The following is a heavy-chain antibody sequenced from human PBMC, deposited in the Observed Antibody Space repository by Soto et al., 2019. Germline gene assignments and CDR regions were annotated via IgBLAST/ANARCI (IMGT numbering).Heavy chain of an antibody. V-gene: IGHV1-18*01. CDR3: AREGLAVAGPSLDY. Sequence: SVKVSCKASGYTFTSYGISWVRQAPGQRLERMGWISAYNGNTNYAQKLQGRVTMTTDTSTSTAYMELRSLRSDDTAVYYCAREGLAVAGPSLDYWGQGTLVTVSS. J-gene: IGHJ4*02. CDR1: GYTFTSYG. D-gene: IGHD6-19*01. CDR2: ISAYNGNT.